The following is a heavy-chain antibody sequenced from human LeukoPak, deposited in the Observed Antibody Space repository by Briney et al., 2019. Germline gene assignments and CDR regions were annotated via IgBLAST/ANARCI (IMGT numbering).Heavy chain of an antibody. CDR1: GFTFSSYW. V-gene: IGHV3-7*01. CDR3: AGMITTGYLDY. CDR2: IKQDGSEK. Sequence: PGGSLRLSCAASGFTFSSYWMSWVRQAPGKGLEWVANIKQDGSEKYYVDSVKGRFTISRDNAKNSLYLQMNSLRAEDTAVYYCAGMITTGYLDYWGQGTLVTVSS. D-gene: IGHD3-16*01. J-gene: IGHJ4*02.